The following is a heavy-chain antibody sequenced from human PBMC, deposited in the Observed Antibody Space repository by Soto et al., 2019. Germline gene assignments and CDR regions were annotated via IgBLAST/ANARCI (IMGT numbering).Heavy chain of an antibody. CDR3: TRDLAIRFLEWQQNTNWFDP. J-gene: IGHJ5*02. CDR1: GFTFGDYA. D-gene: IGHD3-3*01. V-gene: IGHV3-49*03. Sequence: GGSLRLSCTASGFTFGDYAMSWFRQAPGKGLEWVGFIRSKAYGGTTEYAASVKGRFTISRDDSKSIAYLQMNSLKTEDTAVYYCTRDLAIRFLEWQQNTNWFDPWGQGTLVTVSS. CDR2: IRSKAYGGTT.